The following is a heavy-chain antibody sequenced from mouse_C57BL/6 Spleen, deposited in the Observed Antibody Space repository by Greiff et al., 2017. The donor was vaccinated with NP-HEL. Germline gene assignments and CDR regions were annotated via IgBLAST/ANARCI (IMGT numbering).Heavy chain of an antibody. Sequence: QVQLQQPGAELVRPGTSVKLSCKASGYTFTSYWMPWVKQRPGQGLEWIGVIDPSDSYTNYNQKFKGKATLTVDTSSSTAYMQLSSLTSEDSAVYYCARGITTGFDYWGQGTTLTVSS. J-gene: IGHJ2*01. CDR2: IDPSDSYT. D-gene: IGHD1-1*01. V-gene: IGHV1-59*01. CDR1: GYTFTSYW. CDR3: ARGITTGFDY.